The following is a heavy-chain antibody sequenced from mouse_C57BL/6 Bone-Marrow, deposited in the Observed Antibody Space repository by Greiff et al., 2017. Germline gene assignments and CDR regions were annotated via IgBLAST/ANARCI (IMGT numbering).Heavy chain of an antibody. D-gene: IGHD1-1*01. J-gene: IGHJ3*01. CDR1: GFNIKDYY. V-gene: IGHV14-1*01. CDR2: IDPEDGDT. Sequence: VQLQQSGAELVRPGASVKLSCTASGFNIKDYYMHWVKQRPEQGLEWIGRIDPEDGDTEYAPKFQGKATMTADTSSNPAYLQLSSLTSEDTAVYYCTRTRITTVVEGFAYWGQGTLVTVSA. CDR3: TRTRITTVVEGFAY.